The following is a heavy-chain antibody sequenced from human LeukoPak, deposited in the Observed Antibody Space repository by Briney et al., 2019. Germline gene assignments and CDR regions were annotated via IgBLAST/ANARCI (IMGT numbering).Heavy chain of an antibody. D-gene: IGHD1-20*01. CDR1: GFTFSNYW. J-gene: IGHJ4*02. V-gene: IGHV3-7*01. CDR2: IRQDGSEE. CDR3: AKMHITGTTAAYYFDY. Sequence: GGSLRLSCAASGFTFSNYWMMWVRQAPGKGREWVAIIRQDGSEENYVDSVRGRFTISRDNAKISLYLQMNSLRAEDTAVYYCAKMHITGTTAAYYFDYWGQGTLVTVSS.